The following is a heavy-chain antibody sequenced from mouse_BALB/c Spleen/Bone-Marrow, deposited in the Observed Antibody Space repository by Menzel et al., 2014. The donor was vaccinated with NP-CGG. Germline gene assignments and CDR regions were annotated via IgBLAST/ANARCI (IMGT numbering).Heavy chain of an antibody. J-gene: IGHJ3*01. CDR2: INPSSGYT. CDR1: GYTFTSYT. CDR3: AREKESTFAY. V-gene: IGHV1-4*01. D-gene: IGHD5-1*01. Sequence: VQLQQSGAELARPGASVKTSCKASGYTFTSYTMHWVKQRPGQGLEWIGYINPSSGYTNYNQKFKDKATLTADKSSSTVYMQLSSLTFDDSAVYYCAREKESTFAYWGQGSLVTVSA.